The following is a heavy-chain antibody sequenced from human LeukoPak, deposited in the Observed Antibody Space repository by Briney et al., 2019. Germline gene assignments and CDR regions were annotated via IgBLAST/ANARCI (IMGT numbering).Heavy chain of an antibody. CDR3: IVFGDSNH. Sequence: GGSLRLSCAASGFTVSSTYMSWVRQAPGKGLEWVSAIHSSGGTYYADSVKGRFTISRDTSKNTLYLQINSLRVEDTAVYYCIVFGDSNHWGQGTLVTVSS. V-gene: IGHV3-53*01. D-gene: IGHD4-17*01. CDR2: IHSSGGT. J-gene: IGHJ5*02. CDR1: GFTVSSTY.